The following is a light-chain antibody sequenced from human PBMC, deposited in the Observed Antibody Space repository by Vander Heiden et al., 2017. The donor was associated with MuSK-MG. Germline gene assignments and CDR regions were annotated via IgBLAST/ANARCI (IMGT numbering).Light chain of an antibody. Sequence: DIQLTQSPSFLSASVRDRVTITCRASEGIRGYLAWYQEKPGKAPKLLIYTASTLQSGVPSRFSGSGSGTEFTLTISSLQPEDFATYYCQQLNSSPYTFGQGTKMDIK. J-gene: IGKJ2*01. CDR3: QQLNSSPYT. V-gene: IGKV1-9*01. CDR2: TAS. CDR1: EGIRGY.